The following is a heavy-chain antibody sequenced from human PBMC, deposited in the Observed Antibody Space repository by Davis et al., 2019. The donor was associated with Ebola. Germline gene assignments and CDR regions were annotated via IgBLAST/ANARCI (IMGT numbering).Heavy chain of an antibody. CDR2: IYSGGST. D-gene: IGHD4-23*01. Sequence: GESLKTSCAASGFTVSSNYMSWVRQAPGKGLEWVSVIYSGGSTYYADSVKGRLTISRDNSKNTLYLQMNSLRAEDTAVYYCANLDYGDNSGFDYWGQGTLVTVSS. V-gene: IGHV3-53*01. J-gene: IGHJ4*02. CDR1: GFTVSSNY. CDR3: ANLDYGDNSGFDY.